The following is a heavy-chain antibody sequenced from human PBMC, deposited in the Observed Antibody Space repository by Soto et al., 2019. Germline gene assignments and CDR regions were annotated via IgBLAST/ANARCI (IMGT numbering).Heavy chain of an antibody. V-gene: IGHV3-7*01. Sequence: GGSLRLSCAASEFSVRSNFMTWVRQASGKGLEFLATINPDGSETYYVESVKGRFTISRDNAKNSVSLHMNSLGVEDTGLYYCTTDLNWSGTWGQGTMVTVSS. CDR2: INPDGSET. D-gene: IGHD3-3*01. J-gene: IGHJ5*01. CDR3: TTDLNWSGT. CDR1: EFSVRSNF.